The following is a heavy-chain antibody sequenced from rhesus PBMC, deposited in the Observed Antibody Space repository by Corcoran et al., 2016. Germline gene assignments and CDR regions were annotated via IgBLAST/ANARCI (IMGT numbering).Heavy chain of an antibody. Sequence: QVQLQESGPGVVKPSETLSLTCAVSGGSISGGYDWSWIRQPPGRGLEWFGYIYGSSWSTNYNPALKNRVNISKDASKNEVALKLSAGTAADTAVYYCASAPPYNFWTGFPDYWGQGVLVTVSS. J-gene: IGHJ4*01. CDR3: ASAPPYNFWTGFPDY. D-gene: IGHD3-3*01. V-gene: IGHV4-76*01. CDR1: GGSISGGYD. CDR2: IYGSSWST.